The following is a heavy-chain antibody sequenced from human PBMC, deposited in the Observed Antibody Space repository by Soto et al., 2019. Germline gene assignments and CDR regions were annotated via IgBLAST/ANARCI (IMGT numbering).Heavy chain of an antibody. V-gene: IGHV1-69*13. CDR1: GGTFSSYA. CDR3: ATRSPHFYDSSGPDEYDWFDP. J-gene: IGHJ5*02. CDR2: IIPIFGTA. D-gene: IGHD3-22*01. Sequence: RASVKVSCKASGGTFSSYAISWVRQAPGQGLEWMGGIIPIFGTANYAQKFQGRVTITADESTSTAYMELSSLRSEDTAVYYCATRSPHFYDSSGPDEYDWFDPWGQGTLVTVSS.